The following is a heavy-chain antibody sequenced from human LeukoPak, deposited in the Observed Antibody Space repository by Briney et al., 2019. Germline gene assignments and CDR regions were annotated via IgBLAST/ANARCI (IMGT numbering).Heavy chain of an antibody. CDR3: ARDLGWDSSGYYLPYLIDY. J-gene: IGHJ4*02. CDR2: INPDSGGT. V-gene: IGHV1-2*02. Sequence: GASVKVSCKASGYTFTGYYMHWVRQAPGQGLEWMGWINPDSGGTNYAQKFQGRVTMTRDTSISTAYMELSRLRSDDMAVYYCARDLGWDSSGYYLPYLIDYWGQGTLVTVSS. D-gene: IGHD3-22*01. CDR1: GYTFTGYY.